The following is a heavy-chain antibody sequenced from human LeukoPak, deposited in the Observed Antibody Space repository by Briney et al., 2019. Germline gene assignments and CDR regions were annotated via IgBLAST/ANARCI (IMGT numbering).Heavy chain of an antibody. CDR2: IYYSGST. CDR3: ARGIDVAYFDY. CDR1: GGSISSYY. J-gene: IGHJ4*02. Sequence: PSETLSLTCTVSGGSISSYYWSWIRQPPGKGLEWIGYIYYSGSTNYNPSLKSRVTISVDTSKNQFSLELSSVTAADTAVYYCARGIDVAYFDYWGQGTLVTVSS. D-gene: IGHD2-21*01. V-gene: IGHV4-59*01.